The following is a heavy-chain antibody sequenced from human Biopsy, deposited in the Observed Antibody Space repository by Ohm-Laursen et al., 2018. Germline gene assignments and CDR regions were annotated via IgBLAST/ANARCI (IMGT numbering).Heavy chain of an antibody. CDR2: VHHDGRA. CDR1: GGTYSGYY. V-gene: IGHV4-34*01. J-gene: IGHJ5*02. CDR3: ARFIVPSLHCSNGVCPIRWFDP. Sequence: TLSLTCAVYGGTYSGYYWSWIRQPPGKGLEWIGEVHHDGRANYNPSLKSRVTISGDMSRKQFSLKLSGVTAADTAVYYCARFIVPSLHCSNGVCPIRWFDPWGQGTLVTVFS. D-gene: IGHD2-2*01.